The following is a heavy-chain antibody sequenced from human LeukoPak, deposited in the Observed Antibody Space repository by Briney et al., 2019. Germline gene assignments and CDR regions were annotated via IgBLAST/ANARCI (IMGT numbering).Heavy chain of an antibody. J-gene: IGHJ4*02. CDR2: ISWNSGSI. CDR3: AKAKGVTTFPFDY. V-gene: IGHV3-9*01. D-gene: IGHD4-17*01. Sequence: GRSLRLSCAASGFTFDGYAMHWVRQAPGKGLEWVSGISWNSGSIGYADSVKGRFTISRDNAKNSLYLQMNSLRAEDTALYYCAKAKGVTTFPFDYWGQGTLVTVSS. CDR1: GFTFDGYA.